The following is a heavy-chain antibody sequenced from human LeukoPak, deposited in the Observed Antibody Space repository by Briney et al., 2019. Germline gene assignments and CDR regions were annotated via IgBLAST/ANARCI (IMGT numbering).Heavy chain of an antibody. D-gene: IGHD3-16*01. CDR3: ARDRAILGAFDI. CDR2: ISSSSSTI. J-gene: IGHJ3*02. V-gene: IGHV3-48*01. CDR1: GFTFSSYS. Sequence: GGSLRLSCAASGFTFSSYSVNWVRQAPGKGLEWVSYISSSSSTIYYADSVKGRFTISRDNAKNSLYLQMNSLRAEDTAVYYCARDRAILGAFDIWGQGTMVTVSS.